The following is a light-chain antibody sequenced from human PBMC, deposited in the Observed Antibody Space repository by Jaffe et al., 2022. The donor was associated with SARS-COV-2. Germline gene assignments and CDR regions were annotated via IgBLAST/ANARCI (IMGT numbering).Light chain of an antibody. CDR1: RSNIGDNA. V-gene: IGLV1-36*01. CDR2: YDD. J-gene: IGLJ2*01. Sequence: QSVLTQPPSVSEAPRQRVTISCSGIRSNIGDNAVSWYQHLPGKAPKLLIYYDDLLPSGVSDRFSGSKSGTSASLAISGLQSEDEADYYCAAWDDSLNGVVFGGGTKLTVL. CDR3: AAWDDSLNGVV.